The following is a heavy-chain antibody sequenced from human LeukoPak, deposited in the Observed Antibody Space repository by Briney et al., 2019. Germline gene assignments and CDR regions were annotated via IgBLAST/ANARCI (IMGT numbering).Heavy chain of an antibody. CDR3: AKDSYDTSI. CDR2: ISDSGGGT. D-gene: IGHD3-22*01. V-gene: IGHV3-23*01. Sequence: GGSPRLSCAASGFTFSDYGMNWVRQAPGEGLEWLSSISDSGGGTFYADSVKGRFTISRDNSKNTLYLQINSLRAEDTAVYYCAKDSYDTSIWGQGTLVTVSA. CDR1: GFTFSDYG. J-gene: IGHJ4*02.